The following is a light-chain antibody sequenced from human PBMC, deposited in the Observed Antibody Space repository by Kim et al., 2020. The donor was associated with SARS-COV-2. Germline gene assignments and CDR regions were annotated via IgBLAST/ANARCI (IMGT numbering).Light chain of an antibody. V-gene: IGLV2-23*02. Sequence: QSALTQPASVAGSPGQSITISCSGTSNDVGGYHLVSWYQQHPGKVPKLIIYEVDKRPSGVSNHFSGSKSGNTASLRISGLQAGDEGDYYCCSYAGNSVVVFGGGTQLTVL. CDR1: SNDVGGYHL. J-gene: IGLJ2*01. CDR3: CSYAGNSVVV. CDR2: EVD.